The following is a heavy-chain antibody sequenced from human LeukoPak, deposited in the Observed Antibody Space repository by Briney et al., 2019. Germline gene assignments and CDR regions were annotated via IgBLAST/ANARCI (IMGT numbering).Heavy chain of an antibody. D-gene: IGHD2-15*01. V-gene: IGHV1-18*01. Sequence: GASVKVSCKASGYTLTSYGISWVRQAPGQGLEWMGWISAYNGNTNYAQKLQGRVTMTTDTSTSTAYMELRSLRSDDTAVYYCARGGAFCSGGSCIDAFDIWGQGTMVTVSS. CDR2: ISAYNGNT. CDR3: ARGGAFCSGGSCIDAFDI. CDR1: GYTLTSYG. J-gene: IGHJ3*02.